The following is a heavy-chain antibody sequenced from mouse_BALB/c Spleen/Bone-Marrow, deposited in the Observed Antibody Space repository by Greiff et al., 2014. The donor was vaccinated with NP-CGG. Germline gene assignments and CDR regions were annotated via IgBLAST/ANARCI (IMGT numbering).Heavy chain of an antibody. CDR2: IRNKAKGYTT. D-gene: IGHD1-2*01. CDR1: GFTFTDCY. Sequence: EVQRVESGGGLVQPGGSLRLSCATSGFTFTDCYMSWVRQPPGKALEWLGFIRNKAKGYTTDYSASVKGRLTISRDNSQSILYLQMNTLRAEDSATYYCARGITTATGNWYFDVWGAGTTLTVSS. CDR3: ARGITTATGNWYFDV. V-gene: IGHV7-3*02. J-gene: IGHJ1*01.